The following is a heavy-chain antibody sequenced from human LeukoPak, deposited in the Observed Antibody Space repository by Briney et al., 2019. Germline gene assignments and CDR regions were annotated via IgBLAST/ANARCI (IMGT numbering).Heavy chain of an antibody. J-gene: IGHJ5*02. CDR2: INAGNGNT. CDR3: ARSHHYYDSSGYYYTGWFDP. D-gene: IGHD3-22*01. Sequence: ASVKVSCKASGYTFTSYAMHWVRQAPGQRLEWMGWINAGNGNTKYSQEFQGRVTITRDTSASTAYMELSSLRSEDMAVYYCARSHHYYDSSGYYYTGWFDPWGQGTLVTVSS. V-gene: IGHV1-3*03. CDR1: GYTFTSYA.